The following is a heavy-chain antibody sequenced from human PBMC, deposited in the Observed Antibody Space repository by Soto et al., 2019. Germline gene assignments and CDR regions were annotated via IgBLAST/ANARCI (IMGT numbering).Heavy chain of an antibody. V-gene: IGHV4-30-2*01. D-gene: IGHD3-22*01. CDR3: ARYDSRGDYYGMDV. Sequence: SETLSLTCAVSGGSISSGGYSWSWIRQPQGKGLEWIGYIYHSGSTYYNPSLKSRVTISVDRSKNQFSLNLSSVTAADTAVYYCARYDSRGDYYGMDVWGQGTTVTVSS. CDR1: GGSISSGGYS. CDR2: IYHSGST. J-gene: IGHJ6*02.